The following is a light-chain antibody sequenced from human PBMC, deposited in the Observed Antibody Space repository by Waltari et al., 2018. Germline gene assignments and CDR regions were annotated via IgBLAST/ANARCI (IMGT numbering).Light chain of an antibody. Sequence: DIQMTQSPSTLSASVGDRVTLTCRASQSISSWLAWYQQKPGKAPKLLIYKASSLESGVPSRFSGSGSGTEFTLTISSLQPDDFATYYCQQYNSYPCTFGQGTKLEIK. J-gene: IGKJ2*02. CDR3: QQYNSYPCT. V-gene: IGKV1-5*03. CDR1: QSISSW. CDR2: KAS.